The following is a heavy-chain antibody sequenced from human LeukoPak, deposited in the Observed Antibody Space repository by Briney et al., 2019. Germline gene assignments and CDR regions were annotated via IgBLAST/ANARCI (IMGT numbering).Heavy chain of an antibody. CDR1: GFTFRSYA. V-gene: IGHV3-21*01. J-gene: IGHJ4*02. D-gene: IGHD5-24*01. Sequence: GGSLRLSCAASGFTFRSYAMNWVRQAPGKGLEWVSSISGSGNYIYYTDSVKGRFTISRDNAKNSLDLQMNSLRAEDTAVYYCARDQGEMATSTGLVYWGQGTLVTVSS. CDR3: ARDQGEMATSTGLVY. CDR2: ISGSGNYI.